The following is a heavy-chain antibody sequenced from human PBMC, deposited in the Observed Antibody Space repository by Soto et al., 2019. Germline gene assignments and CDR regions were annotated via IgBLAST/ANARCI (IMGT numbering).Heavy chain of an antibody. CDR1: GGPPRSSNYQ. CDR3: ATDLGVALATITLDS. V-gene: IGHV4-39*02. Sequence: SETLSLTCTVSGGPPRSSNYQWVWIRQPPGKGLEWIGNVYYNGNTYYNPSLKSRLTISVDTSNNQFSLEVKSVTAEDTGVYYCATDLGVALATITLDSWGQGTLVTVSS. J-gene: IGHJ4*02. D-gene: IGHD3-16*01. CDR2: VYYNGNT.